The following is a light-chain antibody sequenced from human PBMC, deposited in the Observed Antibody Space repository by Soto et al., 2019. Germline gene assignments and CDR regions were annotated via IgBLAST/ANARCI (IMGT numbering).Light chain of an antibody. Sequence: DIVMTQSPLSLPVTPGEPASISCRSSQSLLHSNGYNYLDWYLQKPGQSPQLLIYLGSNRASGVPERFSGSGSGTDFTLKINRVEAEDVGLYYCMQALQTPGTVGQGTKVEIK. CDR3: MQALQTPGT. J-gene: IGKJ1*01. CDR2: LGS. V-gene: IGKV2-28*01. CDR1: QSLLHSNGYNY.